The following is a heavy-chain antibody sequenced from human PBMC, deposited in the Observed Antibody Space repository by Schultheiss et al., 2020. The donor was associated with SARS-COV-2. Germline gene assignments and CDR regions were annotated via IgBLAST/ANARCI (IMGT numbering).Heavy chain of an antibody. D-gene: IGHD6-19*01. CDR3: AKDGPRSGWSYFDY. V-gene: IGHV3-13*01. CDR2: IGTAGDT. J-gene: IGHJ4*02. Sequence: GGSLRLSCAASGFTFSSYDMHWVRQATGKGLEWVSAIGTAGDTYYPGSVKGRFTISRDNSKNTLYLQMNSLRAEDTAVYYCAKDGPRSGWSYFDYWGQGTLVTVS. CDR1: GFTFSSYD.